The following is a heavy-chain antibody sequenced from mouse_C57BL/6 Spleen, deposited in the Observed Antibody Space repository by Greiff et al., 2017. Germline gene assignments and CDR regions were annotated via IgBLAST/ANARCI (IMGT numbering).Heavy chain of an antibody. CDR1: GYTFTSYW. Sequence: VQLQQPGAELVKPGASVKLSCKASGYTFTSYWMQWVKQRPGQGLEWIGEIDPSDSYTNYNQKFKGKATLTVDTSSSTAYMQLSSLTSEDSAVYYCARAELRLPYYFDYWGQGTTLTVSS. D-gene: IGHD3-2*02. CDR2: IDPSDSYT. CDR3: ARAELRLPYYFDY. V-gene: IGHV1-50*01. J-gene: IGHJ2*01.